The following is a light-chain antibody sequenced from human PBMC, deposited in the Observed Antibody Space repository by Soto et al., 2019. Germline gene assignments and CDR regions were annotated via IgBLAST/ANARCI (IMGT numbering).Light chain of an antibody. Sequence: EIVLTQSPATLSLSPGERVTHSCRASQTVGSRLLWYQQKPGQAPRLLIYDASNRATGIPARFSGSGSGTDFTLTISGLEPEDSAVYYCQQRNNWPLSFGGGTKVEIK. V-gene: IGKV3-11*01. CDR1: QTVGSR. CDR3: QQRNNWPLS. J-gene: IGKJ4*01. CDR2: DAS.